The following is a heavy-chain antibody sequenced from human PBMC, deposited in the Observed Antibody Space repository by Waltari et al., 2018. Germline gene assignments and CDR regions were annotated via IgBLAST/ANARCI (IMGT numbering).Heavy chain of an antibody. V-gene: IGHV1-2*06. CDR2: IHPDSGGT. J-gene: IGHJ4*02. CDR1: GYTFTAYY. Sequence: QVQLVQSGAEVKKPGPSVKVSCKASGYTFTAYYMHWVRQAPGQGLEWMGRIHPDSGGTNFAQNFQGRVTMTRDTSISTAYMELSSLRSDDTAVYYCVRVGSNHNFDYWGQGTLVTVSS. CDR3: VRVGSNHNFDY. D-gene: IGHD2-2*01.